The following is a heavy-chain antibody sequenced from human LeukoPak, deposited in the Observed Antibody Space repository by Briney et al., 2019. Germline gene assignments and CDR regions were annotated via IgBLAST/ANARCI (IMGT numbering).Heavy chain of an antibody. CDR1: GFTFSDYW. V-gene: IGHV3-7*01. Sequence: GGSLRLSCAASGFTFSDYWMSWVRQAPGKGLEWVANIKQDGSEKYYADSVKGRFTISRDNSKNTLFLQMNSLRAEDTAVYYCAKDGGYSSGWWIDYWGQGTLVTVSS. J-gene: IGHJ4*02. CDR3: AKDGGYSSGWWIDY. D-gene: IGHD6-19*01. CDR2: IKQDGSEK.